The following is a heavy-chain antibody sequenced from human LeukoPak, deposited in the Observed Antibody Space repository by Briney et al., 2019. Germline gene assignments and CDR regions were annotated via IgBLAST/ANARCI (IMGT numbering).Heavy chain of an antibody. J-gene: IGHJ4*02. Sequence: GASVKVSCKASGYTFTTYYVHWVRQAPAQGLEWMGIINPSGGSSTYAQKFRGRLTMTRDMSTSTVYMELSSLRSEDTAVYYCARGSRPVYNLLTGKRYFDYWGQGTLLTVSS. CDR3: ARGSRPVYNLLTGKRYFDY. CDR1: GYTFTTYY. CDR2: INPSGGSS. D-gene: IGHD3-9*01. V-gene: IGHV1-46*01.